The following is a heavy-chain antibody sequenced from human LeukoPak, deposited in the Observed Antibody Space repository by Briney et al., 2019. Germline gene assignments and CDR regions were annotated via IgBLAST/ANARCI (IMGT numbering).Heavy chain of an antibody. CDR1: GFTFSDHY. J-gene: IGHJ4*02. Sequence: GGSLRLSCAASGFTFSDHYMDWVRQAPGKGLEWVARSRNKANSYTTEYAASVKGRFTISRDDSKNSLYLQMNSLKTEDTAVYYCATLRDGYEFDYWGQGTLVTVSS. V-gene: IGHV3-72*01. CDR3: ATLRDGYEFDY. CDR2: SRNKANSYTT. D-gene: IGHD5-24*01.